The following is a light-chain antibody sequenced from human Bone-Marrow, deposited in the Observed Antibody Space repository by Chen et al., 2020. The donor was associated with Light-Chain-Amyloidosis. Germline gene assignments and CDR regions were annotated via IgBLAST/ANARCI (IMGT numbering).Light chain of an antibody. Sequence: SYVLTQPSSVSVAPGQTATIACGGNNIGSTSVHWYQQTPGQAPLLVVYDDSDRPSGIPERLSGSNSGNTATLTISRVEAGDEADYYCQVWDRSSDHPVFGGGTKLIVL. CDR2: DDS. J-gene: IGLJ3*02. CDR1: NIGSTS. CDR3: QVWDRSSDHPV. V-gene: IGLV3-21*02.